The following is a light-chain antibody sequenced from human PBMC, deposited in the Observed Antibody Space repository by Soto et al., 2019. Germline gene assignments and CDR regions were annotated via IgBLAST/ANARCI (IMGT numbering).Light chain of an antibody. CDR2: GAS. J-gene: IGKJ2*01. CDR3: QQYGSSPYT. CDR1: QSVNSNY. V-gene: IGKV3-20*01. Sequence: EIVLTQSPGTLSLSPWERATLSCRASQSVNSNYLAWYQQKPGQAPRLLIYGASSRATGIPDRFSGSGSGTDFTLTISRLEPEDLALFYCQQYGSSPYTFGQGTKLEI.